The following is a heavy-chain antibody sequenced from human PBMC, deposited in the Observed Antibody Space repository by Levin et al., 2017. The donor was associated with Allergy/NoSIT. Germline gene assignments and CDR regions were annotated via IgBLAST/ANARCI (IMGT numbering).Heavy chain of an antibody. D-gene: IGHD6-13*01. Sequence: PSQTLSLTCTVSGGSIRTGSYYWGWIRQPPGKGLEWIGHIYFTGATYSNPSLKSRITISVDTLKNHFSLEVTSVTAADTAVYYCVRSVNAAGWVWFDPWGQGSLVTVSS. CDR1: GGSIRTGSYY. V-gene: IGHV4-39*02. CDR2: IYFTGAT. J-gene: IGHJ5*02. CDR3: VRSVNAAGWVWFDP.